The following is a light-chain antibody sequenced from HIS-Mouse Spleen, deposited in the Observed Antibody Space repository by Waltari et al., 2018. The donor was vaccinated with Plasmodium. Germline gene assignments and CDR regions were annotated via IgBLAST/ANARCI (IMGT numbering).Light chain of an antibody. J-gene: IGKJ3*01. CDR3: QQYNNWSFT. V-gene: IGKV3-15*01. CDR1: QSVSSN. Sequence: QSPATLSVSPGDRATLSCRASQSVSSNLAWYQQKPGQAPRLLIYGASTRATGIPARFSGSGSGTEFTLTISSLQSEDFAVYYCQQYNNWSFTFGPGTKVDIK. CDR2: GAS.